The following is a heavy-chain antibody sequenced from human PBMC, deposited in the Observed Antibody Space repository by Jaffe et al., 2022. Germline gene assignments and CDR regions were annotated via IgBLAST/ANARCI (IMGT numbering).Heavy chain of an antibody. CDR2: INPNGGST. V-gene: IGHV1-46*02. Sequence: QVHLVQSGAEVRKPGASVNVSCKASGYTFNTYYMHWVRQAPGQGLEWMGLINPNGGSTSYPQKFRGRVTMTRDTSTSTVYMELSSLRSEDTAMYYCAREVGASTLSIGVTGMPRRWFDPWGQGTLVTVSS. CDR3: AREVGASTLSIGVTGMPRRWFDP. CDR1: GYTFNTYY. J-gene: IGHJ5*02. D-gene: IGHD6-19*01.